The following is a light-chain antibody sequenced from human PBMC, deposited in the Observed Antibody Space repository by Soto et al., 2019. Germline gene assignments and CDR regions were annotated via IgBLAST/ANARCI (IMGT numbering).Light chain of an antibody. V-gene: IGKV3-20*01. CDR1: QSVSSSY. CDR2: GAS. Sequence: EIVLTQSPGTLSLSPGERATLSCRASQSVSSSYLAWYQQKPGQAPRLLIYGASSRATGIPDRFSGSGSGTDFTLTISSLEAEDVAFYWCQQYFDVPFTFGGGTKVDI. CDR3: QQYFDVPFT. J-gene: IGKJ4*01.